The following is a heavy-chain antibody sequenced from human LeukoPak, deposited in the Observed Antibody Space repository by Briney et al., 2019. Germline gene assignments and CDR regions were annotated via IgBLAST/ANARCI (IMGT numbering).Heavy chain of an antibody. CDR2: IHYSGST. Sequence: SETLSLTCAVSGGSISSYYWSWIRQPPGRGLEWIGSIHYSGSTSYNSSLKSRVTISVDTSKNQFSLKLNSVTPEDTAVYYCARDPDPFSRLSVFDIWGQGTMGTVSS. CDR1: GGSISSYY. D-gene: IGHD3-16*02. J-gene: IGHJ3*02. CDR3: ARDPDPFSRLSVFDI. V-gene: IGHV4-59*12.